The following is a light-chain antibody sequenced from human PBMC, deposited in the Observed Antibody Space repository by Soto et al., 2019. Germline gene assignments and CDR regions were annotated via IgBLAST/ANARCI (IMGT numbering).Light chain of an antibody. J-gene: IGLJ1*01. CDR1: SSDVGGYNY. CDR2: DVS. V-gene: IGLV2-14*03. CDR3: SSYTSSSTLATYV. Sequence: QSALTQPASVSGSPGQSITISCTGTSSDVGGYNYVSWYQHHPGKAPKLMIYDVSNRPSGVSNRFSGSKSGNTASLIISGLQAEDDADYYCSSYTSSSTLATYVYGTGTELTAL.